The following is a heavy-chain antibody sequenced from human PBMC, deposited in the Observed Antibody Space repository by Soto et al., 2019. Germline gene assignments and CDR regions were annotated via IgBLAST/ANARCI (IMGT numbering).Heavy chain of an antibody. CDR1: GYTFSSYG. V-gene: IGHV1-18*04. J-gene: IGHJ5*02. D-gene: IGHD3-10*01. CDR3: ARDPLHRYYYGSGTHFDP. Sequence: SVKVSVKASGYTFSSYGISWVRQAPGQGLEWMGWISAYNGNTNYAQKLQGRVTMTTDTSTSTAYMELRSLRSDDTAVYYCARDPLHRYYYGSGTHFDPWGQGTLVTVSS. CDR2: ISAYNGNT.